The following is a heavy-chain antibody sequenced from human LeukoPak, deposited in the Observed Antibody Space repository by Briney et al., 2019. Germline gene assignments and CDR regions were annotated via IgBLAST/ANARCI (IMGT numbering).Heavy chain of an antibody. V-gene: IGHV3-23*01. CDR2: LSPSGGIT. Sequence: PGGSLRLSCAASGFTFSTYAMSWVRQAPGKGLEWVSALSPSGGITYYEDSVKGRFTISRDNSKNMLYLQMNSLRAEDTGVYYCARDRGSDDPIDYWGQGTLVTVSS. CDR3: ARDRGSDDPIDY. D-gene: IGHD2-15*01. J-gene: IGHJ4*02. CDR1: GFTFSTYA.